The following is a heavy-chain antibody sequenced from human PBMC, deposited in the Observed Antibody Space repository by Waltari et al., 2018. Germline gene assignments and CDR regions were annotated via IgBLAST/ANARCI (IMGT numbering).Heavy chain of an antibody. Sequence: LLLQESGPGLVKPSETLSLTCLVSGNDIGRTANFWAWIRPPPGKSLEWIGSIYKSGKTYYNPSLEPRVAISLDASKNSFSLDLSAVTAADTAVYFCAREGTTMVTPTTAWGPGTLVTVSS. CDR2: IYKSGKT. CDR3: AREGTTMVTPTTA. V-gene: IGHV4-39*02. CDR1: GNDIGRTANF. D-gene: IGHD3-10*01. J-gene: IGHJ5*02.